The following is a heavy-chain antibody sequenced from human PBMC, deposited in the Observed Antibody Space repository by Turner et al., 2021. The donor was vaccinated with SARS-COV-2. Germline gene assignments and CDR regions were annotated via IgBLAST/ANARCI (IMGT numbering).Heavy chain of an antibody. D-gene: IGHD2-2*01. V-gene: IGHV1-69*01. CDR3: ARVPQYCSSSSCPSNWFDP. CDR2: ISPIFGTA. CDR1: GGTFSSYD. J-gene: IGHJ5*02. Sequence: QVQLVQSGAKVKKPGSSVKVSCKASGGTFSSYDISWVRQAPGQGLEWMGGISPIFGTANYAQKFQGRVTITADESTSTAYMELSSLRSEDTAVYYCARVPQYCSSSSCPSNWFDPWGQGTLVTVSS.